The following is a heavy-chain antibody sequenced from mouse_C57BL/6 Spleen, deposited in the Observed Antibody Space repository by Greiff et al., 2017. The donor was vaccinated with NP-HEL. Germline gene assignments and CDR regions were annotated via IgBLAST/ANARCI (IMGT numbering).Heavy chain of an antibody. CDR1: GFSLTSYG. Sequence: VQLQQSGPGLVQPSQSLSITCTVSGFSLTSYGVHWVRQSPGKGLESLGVIWSGGSTDYNAAFISRLSISKDNSKSQVFFKMNSLQADDTAIYYCARNSQLAWFAYWGQGTLVTVSA. CDR3: ARNSQLAWFAY. D-gene: IGHD4-1*02. V-gene: IGHV2-2*01. J-gene: IGHJ3*01. CDR2: IWSGGST.